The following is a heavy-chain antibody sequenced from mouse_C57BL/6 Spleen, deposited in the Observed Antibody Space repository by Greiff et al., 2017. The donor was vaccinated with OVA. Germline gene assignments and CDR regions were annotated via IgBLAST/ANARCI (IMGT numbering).Heavy chain of an antibody. Sequence: EVHLVESGPELVKPGASVKISCTASGYSFTGYYMNWVKQSPEKSLEWIGEINPSTGGTTYNQKFKAKATLTVDKSSSTAYMQLKSLTSEDSAVYYCARKQLRLYYFDYWGQGTTLTVSS. J-gene: IGHJ2*01. CDR2: INPSTGGT. CDR3: ARKQLRLYYFDY. V-gene: IGHV1-42*01. CDR1: GYSFTGYY. D-gene: IGHD3-2*02.